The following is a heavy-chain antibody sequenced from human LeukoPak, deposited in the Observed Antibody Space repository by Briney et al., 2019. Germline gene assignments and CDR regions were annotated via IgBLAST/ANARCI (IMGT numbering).Heavy chain of an antibody. CDR2: IYPGDSDT. CDR1: GYSFISYW. Sequence: GESLKISCKGSGYSFISYWIGWVRQMPGKGLEWMGIIYPGDSDTRYSPSFQGQVTISADKSISTAYLQWSSLKASDTAMYYCGRQSQWLAEKDAFDIWGQGTMVTVSS. D-gene: IGHD6-19*01. V-gene: IGHV5-51*01. J-gene: IGHJ3*02. CDR3: GRQSQWLAEKDAFDI.